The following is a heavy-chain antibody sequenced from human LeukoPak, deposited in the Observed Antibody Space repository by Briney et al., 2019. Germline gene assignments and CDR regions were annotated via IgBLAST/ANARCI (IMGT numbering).Heavy chain of an antibody. J-gene: IGHJ4*02. CDR2: VSTSGSST. CDR1: GFTFSNYE. V-gene: IGHV3-48*03. Sequence: EGSLRLSCAASGFTFSNYEMNWVRQAPGKGLEWLSYVSTSGSSTIYADSVLGRFTISRDNAKNSLYLQMHSLRAEDAAVYYCARDSGVIPFDYWGQGTLVTVSS. CDR3: ARDSGVIPFDY. D-gene: IGHD3-10*01.